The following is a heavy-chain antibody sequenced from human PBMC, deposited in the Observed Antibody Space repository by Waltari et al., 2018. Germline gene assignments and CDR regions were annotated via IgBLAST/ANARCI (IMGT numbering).Heavy chain of an antibody. V-gene: IGHV4-61*02. CDR3: AREGDYDILTGYDAFDI. CDR2: IYTSGST. J-gene: IGHJ3*02. D-gene: IGHD3-9*01. Sequence: QVQLQESGPGLVKPSQTLSLTCTVSGGSISSGSYYWSWIRQPAGKGLEWIGRIYTSGSTNYNPSLKSRVTISVDTSKNQFSLKLSSVTAADTAVYYCAREGDYDILTGYDAFDIWGQGTMVTVSS. CDR1: GGSISSGSYY.